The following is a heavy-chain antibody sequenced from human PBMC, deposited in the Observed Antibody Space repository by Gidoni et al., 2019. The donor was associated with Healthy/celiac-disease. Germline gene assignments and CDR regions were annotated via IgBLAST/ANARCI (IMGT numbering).Heavy chain of an antibody. D-gene: IGHD3-22*01. CDR1: GFTFSSYA. J-gene: IGHJ4*02. CDR2: ISGSGGST. Sequence: EVQLLESGGGLVQPGGSLRLSCAASGFTFSSYAMRWVRQAPGKGLEWVSAISGSGGSTYYADSVKGRFTISRDNSKNTLYLQMNSLRAEDTAVYYCAKDTYYYDSSGFSGGFDYWGQGTLVTVSS. V-gene: IGHV3-23*01. CDR3: AKDTYYYDSSGFSGGFDY.